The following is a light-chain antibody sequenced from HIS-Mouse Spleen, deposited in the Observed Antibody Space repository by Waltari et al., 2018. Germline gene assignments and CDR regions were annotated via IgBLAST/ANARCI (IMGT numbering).Light chain of an antibody. Sequence: DIQMTQSPSSLSASVGDRVTITFRASQSISSYLNWYQQKPGKATKLLIYAASSLQSGVPSRLSGSGAGTDFTLTISSLQPEDFATYYCQQSYSTPRTFGQGTKLEIK. CDR1: QSISSY. CDR3: QQSYSTPRT. V-gene: IGKV1-39*01. CDR2: AAS. J-gene: IGKJ2*01.